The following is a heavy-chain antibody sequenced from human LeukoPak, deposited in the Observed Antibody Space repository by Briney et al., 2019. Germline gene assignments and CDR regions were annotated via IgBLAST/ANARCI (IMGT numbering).Heavy chain of an antibody. CDR3: AGTADDYGDYEQCY. Sequence: GASVKVSCKASGYTFTGYYMHWVRQAPGQGLEWMGWINPNSGGTNYAQKFQGRVTMTRDTSISTAYMELSRLRSDDTAVYYCAGTADDYGDYEQCYWGQGTLVTVSS. CDR2: INPNSGGT. CDR1: GYTFTGYY. V-gene: IGHV1-2*02. D-gene: IGHD4-17*01. J-gene: IGHJ4*02.